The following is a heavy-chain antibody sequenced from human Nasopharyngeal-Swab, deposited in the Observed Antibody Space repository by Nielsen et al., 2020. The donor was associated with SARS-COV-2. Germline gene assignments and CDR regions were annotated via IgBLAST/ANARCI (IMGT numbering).Heavy chain of an antibody. Sequence: VRQAPGKGLEWVAVISYDGSNKYYADSVKGRFTISRDNSKNTLYLQMNSLRAEDTAAYYCARDLSYYDSSGYPGDYWGQGTLVTVSS. CDR3: ARDLSYYDSSGYPGDY. J-gene: IGHJ4*02. CDR2: ISYDGSNK. V-gene: IGHV3-30-3*01. D-gene: IGHD3-22*01.